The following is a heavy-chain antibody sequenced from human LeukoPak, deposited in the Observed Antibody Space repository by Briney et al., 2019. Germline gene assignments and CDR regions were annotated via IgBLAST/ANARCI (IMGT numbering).Heavy chain of an antibody. Sequence: GGSLRLSCAASGFTFSSYWMHWVRQAPGKGLVWVSRINSDGSSTSYADSVKGRFTISRDNSKNTLYLQMNSLRAEDTVVYYCAKASLGLGAAAKFDYWGQGTLVTVSS. V-gene: IGHV3-74*01. D-gene: IGHD6-13*01. CDR2: INSDGSST. CDR3: AKASLGLGAAAKFDY. J-gene: IGHJ4*02. CDR1: GFTFSSYW.